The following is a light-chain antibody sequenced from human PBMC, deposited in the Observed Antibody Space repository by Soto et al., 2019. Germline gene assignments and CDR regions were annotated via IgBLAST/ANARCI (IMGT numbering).Light chain of an antibody. CDR2: YDS. CDR3: QVWDGSSDQQV. CDR1: NIGSES. V-gene: IGLV3-21*04. Sequence: SYELTQPPSVSVAPGETARIACGGNNIGSESVHWYQQQPGQAPVLIIYYDSARPSGIPERCFGSTTGNTATLIISRVEAGDEADYYCQVWDGSSDQQVFGGGTKLTVL. J-gene: IGLJ3*02.